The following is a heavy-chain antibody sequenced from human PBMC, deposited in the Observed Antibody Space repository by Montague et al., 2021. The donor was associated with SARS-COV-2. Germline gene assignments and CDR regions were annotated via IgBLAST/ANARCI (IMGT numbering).Heavy chain of an antibody. J-gene: IGHJ4*02. Sequence: SETLSPTRTVSGDSISSFYWNWIWQPAGKGLEWIGRIYASGGTNYNPSLKSRVTMSVDTSKNQFSLKLNSVTAADTAVYYCGRGVVAATPVVDYWGRGTLVTVSS. CDR1: GDSISSFY. CDR3: GRGVVAATPVVDY. CDR2: IYASGGT. D-gene: IGHD2-15*01. V-gene: IGHV4-4*07.